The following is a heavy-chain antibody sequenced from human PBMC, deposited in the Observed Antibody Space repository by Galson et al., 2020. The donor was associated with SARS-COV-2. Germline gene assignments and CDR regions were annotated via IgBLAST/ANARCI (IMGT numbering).Heavy chain of an antibody. J-gene: IGHJ4*02. CDR3: AKDILHNIAGGADY. CDR2: ISRDGSNK. D-gene: IGHD6-13*01. CDR1: GFTSRSSG. Sequence: GGSLSLSCAASGFTSRSSGMHWVRQAPGKGLEWVAIISRDGSNKFYTDSVKGRFTISRDNSNDTLYLQMSSLRPEDTAVYYCAKDILHNIAGGADYWGQGTRVTVSS. V-gene: IGHV3-30*18.